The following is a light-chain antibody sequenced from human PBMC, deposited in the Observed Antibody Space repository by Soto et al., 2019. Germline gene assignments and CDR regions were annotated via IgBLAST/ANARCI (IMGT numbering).Light chain of an antibody. Sequence: QSVLTQPPSASGSPGQSVTISCTGTSRDVGGHDYVSWYQQHPGKAPKLLIYEVTKRPSGVPDRFSGSKSGNTASLTVSGLQADDEADYYCNSYVTGNSLIFGGGTKLTV. J-gene: IGLJ2*01. V-gene: IGLV2-8*01. CDR3: NSYVTGNSLI. CDR1: SRDVGGHDY. CDR2: EVT.